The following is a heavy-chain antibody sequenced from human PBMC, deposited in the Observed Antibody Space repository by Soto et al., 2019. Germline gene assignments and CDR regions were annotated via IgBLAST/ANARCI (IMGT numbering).Heavy chain of an antibody. CDR3: ARDLYSSSWENDYYGRDV. V-gene: IGHV1-2*04. CDR1: GYTFTGYY. CDR2: INPNSGGT. D-gene: IGHD6-13*01. Sequence: QVQLVQSGAEVKKPGASVKVSCKASGYTFTGYYMHWVRQAPGQGLEWMGWINPNSGGTNYAQKFQGWVTMTRDTAISTDYMELSRLRSDDTAVYYCARDLYSSSWENDYYGRDVWGQGTTVTGSS. J-gene: IGHJ6*02.